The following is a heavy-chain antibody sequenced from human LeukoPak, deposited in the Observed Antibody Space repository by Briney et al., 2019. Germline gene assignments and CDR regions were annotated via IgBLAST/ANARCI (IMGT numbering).Heavy chain of an antibody. CDR1: GFTFSSYA. D-gene: IGHD2-15*01. CDR3: AKDSRYCSGGACYGWFDP. V-gene: IGHV3-23*01. J-gene: IGHJ5*02. CDR2: ISGSGGST. Sequence: GGSLRLSCAASGFTFSSYAMSWVRQAPGKGLEWVSAISGSGGSTYYADSVKGRFTISRDNSKNTLYLQMNSLRAEDTAVYYCAKDSRYCSGGACYGWFDPWGQGTLVTVSS.